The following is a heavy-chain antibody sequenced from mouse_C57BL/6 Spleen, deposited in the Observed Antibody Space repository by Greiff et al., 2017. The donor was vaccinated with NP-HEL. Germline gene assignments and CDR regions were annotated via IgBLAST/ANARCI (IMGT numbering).Heavy chain of an antibody. J-gene: IGHJ2*01. V-gene: IGHV1-50*01. Sequence: VQLQQSGAELVKPGASVKLSCKASGYTFTSYWMQWVKQRPGQGLEWIGEIDPSDSYTNYNQKFTGKATLTVDTSSSTAYMQLSSLTSEDSAVYYCAIGVYYGSLLDYWGQSTTLTVSS. CDR1: GYTFTSYW. CDR3: AIGVYYGSLLDY. D-gene: IGHD1-1*01. CDR2: IDPSDSYT.